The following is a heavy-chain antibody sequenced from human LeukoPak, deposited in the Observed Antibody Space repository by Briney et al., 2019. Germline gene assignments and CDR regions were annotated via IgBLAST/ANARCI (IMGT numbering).Heavy chain of an antibody. CDR1: GGSVSSGSYY. CDR2: IYYSGST. D-gene: IGHD4-17*01. Sequence: KPSETLSLTCTVSGGSVSSGSYYWSWIRQPPGKGLEWIGYIYYSGSTNYNPSLKSRVTITVDTSKNQFSLKLSSVTAADTAVYYCARDRTYGDYVVESYYGMDVWGQGTTVTVSS. J-gene: IGHJ6*02. V-gene: IGHV4-61*01. CDR3: ARDRTYGDYVVESYYGMDV.